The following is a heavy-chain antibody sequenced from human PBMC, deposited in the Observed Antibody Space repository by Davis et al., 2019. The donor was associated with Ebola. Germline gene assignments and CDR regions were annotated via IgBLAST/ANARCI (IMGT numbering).Heavy chain of an antibody. CDR3: ARALSGIVVVPAATNIVDV. CDR2: IYYSEST. V-gene: IGHV4-39*07. D-gene: IGHD2-2*01. CDR1: GGFISSSSYY. J-gene: IGHJ6*04. Sequence: PSETLSLTCTVSGGFISSSSYYWGWIRQPPGKGLEWIGSIYYSESTYYNPSLKSRVTTSVDTSKNQFSLKLSSVTAADTAVYYCARALSGIVVVPAATNIVDVWGKGTTVTVSS.